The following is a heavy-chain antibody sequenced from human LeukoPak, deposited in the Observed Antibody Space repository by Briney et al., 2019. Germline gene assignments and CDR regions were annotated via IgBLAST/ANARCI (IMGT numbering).Heavy chain of an antibody. CDR2: TSGTGGST. Sequence: PGGSLRLSCAASGFTFSNYAMSWVRQAPGKGLEWVSATSGTGGSTYYADSVKGRFTISRDNSKNTLYLQMNSLRAEDTAVYYCAKVGLTGYPYYFDYWGQGTLVTVSS. D-gene: IGHD3-9*01. J-gene: IGHJ4*02. V-gene: IGHV3-23*01. CDR1: GFTFSNYA. CDR3: AKVGLTGYPYYFDY.